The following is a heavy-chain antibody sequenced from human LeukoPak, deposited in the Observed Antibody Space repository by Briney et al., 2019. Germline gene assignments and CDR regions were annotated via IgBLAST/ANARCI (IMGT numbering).Heavy chain of an antibody. CDR1: GGSFSGYY. V-gene: IGHV4-34*01. Sequence: SETLSLTCAVYGGSFSGYYWSWIRQPPGKGLEWIGEINHSGSTNYNPSLKSRVTISVDTSKNQFSLKLSSVTAADTAVYYCARDPGIAVAGTNYFDYWGQGTLATVSS. CDR2: INHSGST. D-gene: IGHD6-19*01. CDR3: ARDPGIAVAGTNYFDY. J-gene: IGHJ4*02.